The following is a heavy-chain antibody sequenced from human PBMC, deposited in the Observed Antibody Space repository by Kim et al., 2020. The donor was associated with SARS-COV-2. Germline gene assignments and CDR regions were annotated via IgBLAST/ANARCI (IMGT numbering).Heavy chain of an antibody. CDR3: ARSLARDNGSGSYYWTDFGY. D-gene: IGHD3-10*01. Sequence: SETLSLTCTVSGGSISSYYWSWIRQPPGKGLEWIGYIYYSGSTNYNPSLKSRVTISVDTSKNQFSLKLSSVTAADTAVYYCARSLARDNGSGSYYWTDFGYWGQGTLVTVSS. J-gene: IGHJ4*02. V-gene: IGHV4-59*08. CDR2: IYYSGST. CDR1: GGSISSYY.